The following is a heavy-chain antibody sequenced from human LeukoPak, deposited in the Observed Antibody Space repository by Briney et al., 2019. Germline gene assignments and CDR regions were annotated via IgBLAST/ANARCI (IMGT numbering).Heavy chain of an antibody. CDR3: AKENTYYYGSGSYSNWFDP. CDR1: EFTFSSYW. D-gene: IGHD3-10*01. CDR2: IKYDGSEK. V-gene: IGHV3-7*01. J-gene: IGHJ5*02. Sequence: GGSLRLSCAASEFTFSSYWMSWVRQAPGKGLEWVANIKYDGSEKFYVDSVKGRFTISRDNAKNSLYLEMNSLRDEDTAVYYCAKENTYYYGSGSYSNWFDPWGQGTLVTVSS.